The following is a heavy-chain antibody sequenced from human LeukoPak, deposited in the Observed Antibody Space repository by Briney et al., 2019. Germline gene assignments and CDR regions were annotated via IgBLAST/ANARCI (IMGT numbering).Heavy chain of an antibody. CDR3: ARGGVYSSSSGSDFDY. D-gene: IGHD6-6*01. V-gene: IGHV4-34*01. CDR1: GGSFSGYY. CDR2: INHSGST. J-gene: IGHJ4*02. Sequence: SETLSLTCAVYGGSFSGYYWSWIRQPPGKGLEWIGGINHSGSTNYNPSLKSRVTISVDTSKNQFSLKLSSVTAADTAVYYCARGGVYSSSSGSDFDYWGQGALVTVSS.